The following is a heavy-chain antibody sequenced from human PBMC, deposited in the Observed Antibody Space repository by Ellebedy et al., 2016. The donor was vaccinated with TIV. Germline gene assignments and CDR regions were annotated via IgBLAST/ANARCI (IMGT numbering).Heavy chain of an antibody. D-gene: IGHD2-21*02. Sequence: AASVKVSCKASGYTFTGYYMHWVRQAPGQGLEWMGWINPNSGDTDYAQNFQGRVTMTRDTSISVAFMELTRLTSDDTAVYYCARDPVTEAKGNWFDPWGQGTLVTVSS. CDR2: INPNSGDT. CDR1: GYTFTGYY. J-gene: IGHJ5*02. CDR3: ARDPVTEAKGNWFDP. V-gene: IGHV1-2*02.